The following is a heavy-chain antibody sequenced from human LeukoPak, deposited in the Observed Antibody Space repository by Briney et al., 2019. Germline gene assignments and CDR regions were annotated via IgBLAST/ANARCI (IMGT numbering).Heavy chain of an antibody. D-gene: IGHD2-21*01. CDR2: TYYRSQWYN. V-gene: IGHV6-1*01. J-gene: IGHJ4*02. Sequence: SQTLSLTCAFPADSVSSNRVAWNWIRQSSSRGLEWLGRTYYRSQWYNEYAASLTGRITINPDTSRNQFSLHLKSVTAEDTAVYFCARDQSCGTVACSFDRWGQGTLVTVSS. CDR3: ARDQSCGTVACSFDR. CDR1: ADSVSSNRVA.